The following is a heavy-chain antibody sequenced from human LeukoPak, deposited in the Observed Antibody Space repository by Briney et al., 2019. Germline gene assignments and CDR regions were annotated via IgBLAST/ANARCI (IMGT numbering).Heavy chain of an antibody. D-gene: IGHD3-22*01. Sequence: GRSLRLSCAASGFTFSSYGMHWVRQAPGKGLEWVAVISYDGSNKYYADSVKGRFTISRDNAKNSLYLQMNSLRAEDTAVYYCARAMNYYDSSGTYFAIPSTYWGQGSLVAVSS. CDR3: ARAMNYYDSSGTYFAIPSTY. CDR2: ISYDGSNK. CDR1: GFTFSSYG. J-gene: IGHJ4*02. V-gene: IGHV3-30*03.